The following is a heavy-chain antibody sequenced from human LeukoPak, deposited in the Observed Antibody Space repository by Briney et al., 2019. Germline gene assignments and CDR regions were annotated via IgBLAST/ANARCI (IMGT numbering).Heavy chain of an antibody. V-gene: IGHV4-4*07. Sequence: PSETLSLTSTVSGGSISTNYWSWIRQPAGKGLEWIGRIYNSGNTNYSPSLESRVTMSADTSKNQFSLKLSSVTAADTAVYYCARGTFDSSGYYLFDYWGQGTPVTVSS. CDR3: ARGTFDSSGYYLFDY. D-gene: IGHD3-22*01. J-gene: IGHJ4*02. CDR1: GGSISTNY. CDR2: IYNSGNT.